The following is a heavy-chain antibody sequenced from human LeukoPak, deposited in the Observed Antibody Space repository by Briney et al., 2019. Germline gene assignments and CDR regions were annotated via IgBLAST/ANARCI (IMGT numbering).Heavy chain of an antibody. D-gene: IGHD3-22*01. Sequence: GGSLRLSCAASGFIFSDHYMSWIRQAPGKGLEWVPYISTSGRTRYYADSVKGRLTISRDNAKNSLYLEMSSLRAEDTAVYYCARFAAYLRDDSSGFFDYWGQGTLVTVSS. CDR1: GFIFSDHY. J-gene: IGHJ4*02. CDR2: ISTSGRTR. CDR3: ARFAAYLRDDSSGFFDY. V-gene: IGHV3-11*01.